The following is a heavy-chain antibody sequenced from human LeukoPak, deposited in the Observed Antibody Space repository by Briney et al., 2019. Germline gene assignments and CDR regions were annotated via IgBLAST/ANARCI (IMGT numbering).Heavy chain of an antibody. CDR3: ARDAGDFWSGPSPGNWFDP. CDR1: GFTFSDYY. D-gene: IGHD3-3*01. Sequence: GGSLRLSCAASGFTFSDYYMSWIRQAPGKGLEWVSYISTDGSGISDADSVKGRFTISRDNSKNSLYLQMNSLRAEDTAVYYCARDAGDFWSGPSPGNWFDPWGQGTLVTVSS. V-gene: IGHV3-11*01. J-gene: IGHJ5*02. CDR2: ISTDGSGI.